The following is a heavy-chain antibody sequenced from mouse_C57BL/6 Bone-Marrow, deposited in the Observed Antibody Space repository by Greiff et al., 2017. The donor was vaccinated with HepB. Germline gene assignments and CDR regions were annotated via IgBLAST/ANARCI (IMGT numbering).Heavy chain of an antibody. CDR3: ARMTYYYGSSYVEDAMDY. J-gene: IGHJ4*01. CDR2: IDPEDGET. Sequence: EVMLVESGAELVKPGASVKLSCTASGFNIKDYYMHWVKQRTEQGLEWIGRIDPEDGETKYAPKFQGKATITADTSSNTAYLQLSSLTSEDTAVYYCARMTYYYGSSYVEDAMDYWGQGTSVTVSS. V-gene: IGHV14-2*01. D-gene: IGHD1-1*01. CDR1: GFNIKDYY.